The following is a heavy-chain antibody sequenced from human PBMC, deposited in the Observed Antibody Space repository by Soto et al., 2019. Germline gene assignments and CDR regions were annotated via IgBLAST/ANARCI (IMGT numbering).Heavy chain of an antibody. V-gene: IGHV3-23*01. D-gene: IGHD3-22*01. CDR3: AKEMTSGYYLFDY. CDR1: GLPFTTYA. CDR2: ISGTGGST. J-gene: IGHJ4*02. Sequence: EVQLLQSGGGLVQPGGPLRLSCAASGLPFTTYAMSWSRQPQGKGLEWVSPISGTGGSTSYQDSVKGRFTISRDNSKNTVYLQMNSLRAEDAAVYYCAKEMTSGYYLFDYWGQGTLVTVSS.